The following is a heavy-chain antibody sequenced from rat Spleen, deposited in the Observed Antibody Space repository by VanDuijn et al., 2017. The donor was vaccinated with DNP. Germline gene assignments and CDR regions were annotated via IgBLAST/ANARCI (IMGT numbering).Heavy chain of an antibody. V-gene: IGHV5S13*01. CDR3: VTGVYGGYEDWFAY. Sequence: EVQLVESGGGLVQPGGSLKLSCAASGFSFRKYGMAWVRQTPTKGLEWVASISTVGDNGVYRDSVKGRFTISRDNAKNTQYLQMDSLRSEDTATYYCVTGVYGGYEDWFAYGGQGTLFTVSS. D-gene: IGHD1-11*01. J-gene: IGHJ3*01. CDR2: ISTVGDNG. CDR1: GFSFRKYG.